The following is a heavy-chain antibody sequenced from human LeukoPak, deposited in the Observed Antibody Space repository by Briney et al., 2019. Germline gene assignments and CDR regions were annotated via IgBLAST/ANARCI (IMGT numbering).Heavy chain of an antibody. J-gene: IGHJ6*02. D-gene: IGHD3-10*01. CDR1: GGTFSSYA. V-gene: IGHV1-69*04. Sequence: EASVKVSCKASGGTFSSYAISWVRQAPGQGLEWMGRIIPILGIANYAQKFQGRVTITADKSTSTAYMELSSLRSEDTAVYYCARGYYGPGSYYKEHCYGMDVWGQGTTVTVSS. CDR3: ARGYYGPGSYYKEHCYGMDV. CDR2: IIPILGIA.